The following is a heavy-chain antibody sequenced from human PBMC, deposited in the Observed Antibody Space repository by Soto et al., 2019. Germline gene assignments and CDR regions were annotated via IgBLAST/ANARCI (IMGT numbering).Heavy chain of an antibody. J-gene: IGHJ3*02. V-gene: IGHV3-15*07. CDR3: TTERLPYYYGSGSYPHDAFDI. Sequence: SVSNACMNWVRQAPGKGLEWVGRIKSKTDGGTTDYAAPVKGRFTISRDDSKNTLYLQMNSLKTEDTAVYYCTTERLPYYYGSGSYPHDAFDIWGQGTMVTVSS. CDR1: SVSNAC. D-gene: IGHD3-10*01. CDR2: IKSKTDGGTT.